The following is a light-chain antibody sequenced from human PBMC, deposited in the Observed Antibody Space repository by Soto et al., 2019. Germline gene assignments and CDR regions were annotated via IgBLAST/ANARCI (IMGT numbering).Light chain of an antibody. Sequence: DLVMTQYPISLPVTLGQPASISCRSNQSLVHSDGIAYFSWFQQRPGRSPRRLIYKVSNRDSGVPARFSGSGSGTDFALKISRVEADDVGVYYCTQALQTPFGQGTRLEIK. CDR2: KVS. J-gene: IGKJ5*01. CDR1: QSLVHSDGIAY. CDR3: TQALQTP. V-gene: IGKV2-30*02.